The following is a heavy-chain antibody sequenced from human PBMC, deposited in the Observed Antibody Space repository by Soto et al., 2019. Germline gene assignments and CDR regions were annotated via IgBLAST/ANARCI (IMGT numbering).Heavy chain of an antibody. D-gene: IGHD2-8*02. CDR3: ARGMTPPGAPAWYYFDS. V-gene: IGHV4-4*07. J-gene: IGHJ4*02. Sequence: QVQLQESGPGLMKPSEPLSLTCTVSGASITGSSYWSWIRQPAGKGLEWIGRFSLSGTTNYNPSLRSRVTMSADVSKNQFSLRLTSVTAADTALYYCARGMTPPGAPAWYYFDSWGQGTLVTVSS. CDR2: FSLSGTT. CDR1: GASITGSSY.